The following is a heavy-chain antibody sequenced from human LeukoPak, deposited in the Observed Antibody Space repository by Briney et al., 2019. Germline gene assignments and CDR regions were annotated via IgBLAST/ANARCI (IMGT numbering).Heavy chain of an antibody. J-gene: IGHJ4*02. V-gene: IGHV4-4*02. Sequence: SETLSLTCGVSGGSISNTNWWSWVRQPPGQGLEWIGEISLTGLTHYNPSLESRVTVSLGESKNQLSLNLTSVTAADTAVYYCSRENGAFSPFGYWGQGILVTV. CDR2: ISLTGLT. CDR3: SRENGAFSPFGY. D-gene: IGHD2-8*01. CDR1: GGSISNTNW.